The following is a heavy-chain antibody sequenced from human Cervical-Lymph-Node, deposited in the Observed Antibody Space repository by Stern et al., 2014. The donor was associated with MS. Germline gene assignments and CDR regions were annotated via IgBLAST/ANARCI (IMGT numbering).Heavy chain of an antibody. CDR3: VTSPSGTYAY. V-gene: IGHV5-51*03. J-gene: IGHJ4*02. D-gene: IGHD3-10*01. Sequence: EVQLVESAAEVRNPGESLKISCKGSGYNFTDYWIGWVRQMPGKGLELMGIIYPGDSDTRYSPSFQGQVTISADKSISTAYLQWSTLKASDTAMFYCVTSPSGTYAYWGQGTLVTVSS. CDR1: GYNFTDYW. CDR2: IYPGDSDT.